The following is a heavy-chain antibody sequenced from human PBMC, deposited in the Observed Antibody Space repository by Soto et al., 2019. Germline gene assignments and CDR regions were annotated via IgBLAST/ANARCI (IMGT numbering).Heavy chain of an antibody. CDR3: ARERVVPAAYQGFDP. D-gene: IGHD2-2*01. CDR2: IYYSGST. J-gene: IGHJ5*02. Sequence: SETLSLTCTVSGGSISSGDYYWSWIRQPPGKGLEWIGYIYYSGSTYYNPSLKSRVTISVDTSKNQFSLKLSSVTAADTAVYYCARERVVPAAYQGFDPWGQGTLVTVSS. V-gene: IGHV4-30-4*01. CDR1: GGSISSGDYY.